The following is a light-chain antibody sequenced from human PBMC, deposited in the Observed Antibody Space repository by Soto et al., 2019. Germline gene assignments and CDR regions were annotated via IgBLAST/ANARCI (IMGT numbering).Light chain of an antibody. Sequence: QSALTQPASVSGSPGQSITISCTGTSSDVGGYNYVSWYQQHPGKAPKLMIHEVSNRPSGVSNRFSGSKSGNTASLTISGLQAEDEADYYCSSYTSSSTLCVFGTGTKVTVL. J-gene: IGLJ1*01. V-gene: IGLV2-14*01. CDR1: SSDVGGYNY. CDR3: SSYTSSSTLCV. CDR2: EVS.